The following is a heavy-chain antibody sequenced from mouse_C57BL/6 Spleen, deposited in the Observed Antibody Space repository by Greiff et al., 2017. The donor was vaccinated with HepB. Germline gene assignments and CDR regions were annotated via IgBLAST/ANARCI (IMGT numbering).Heavy chain of an antibody. J-gene: IGHJ3*02. CDR3: TTYGSSYSFGG. Sequence: VQLQQSGAELVRPGASVKLSCTASGFNIKDDYMHWVKQRPEQGLEWIGWIDPENGDTEYASKFQGKATITADTSSNTAYLQLSSLTSEDTAVYYCTTYGSSYSFGGWGQGTLVTVSA. D-gene: IGHD1-1*01. CDR2: IDPENGDT. V-gene: IGHV14-4*01. CDR1: GFNIKDDY.